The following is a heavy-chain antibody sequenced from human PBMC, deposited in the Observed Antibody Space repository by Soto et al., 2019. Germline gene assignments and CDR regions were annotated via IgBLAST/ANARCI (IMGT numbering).Heavy chain of an antibody. CDR1: GFIFSSYA. D-gene: IGHD1-26*01. Sequence: TGGSLRLSCAASGFIFSSYAIHWVRQAPGKGLEWVAVISYGGSNKYYADSVKGRFTISRDNSKNTLYLQMNSLRAEDTAVYYCARDFIRMGATEAGVDYWGQGTLVTVSS. J-gene: IGHJ4*02. CDR2: ISYGGSNK. CDR3: ARDFIRMGATEAGVDY. V-gene: IGHV3-30-3*01.